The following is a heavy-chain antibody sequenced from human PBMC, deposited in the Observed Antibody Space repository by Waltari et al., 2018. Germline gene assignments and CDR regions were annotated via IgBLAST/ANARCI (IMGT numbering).Heavy chain of an antibody. CDR2: IYHSGST. J-gene: IGHJ6*04. D-gene: IGHD3-9*01. V-gene: IGHV4-38-2*02. CDR3: ARAGGHYDILTDYGLDPGGVDV. Sequence: QVQLQESGPGLVKPSETLSLTCTVSGYSISSGYYWGWIRQPPGKGLEWIGSIYHSGSTYYNPSLKSRVTISVDTSKNQFSLKLSSVTAADTAVYYCARAGGHYDILTDYGLDPGGVDVWGKGTTVTVSS. CDR1: GYSISSGYY.